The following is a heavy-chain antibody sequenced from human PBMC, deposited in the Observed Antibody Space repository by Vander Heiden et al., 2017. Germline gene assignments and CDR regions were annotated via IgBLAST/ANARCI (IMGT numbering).Heavy chain of an antibody. CDR2: IFSNSATT. D-gene: IGHD6-13*01. CDR3: AKDMPGSSWGPFDD. CDR1: GVTLATYD. V-gene: IGHV3-23*01. Sequence: EVQLLESGGGLVQPGGSLRLSCAASGVTLATYDMSWVRQPPGKGLGWVSGIFSNSATTYYTDSVKGRFSISRDNSKNMVYLQMNSLRVEDTAIYYCAKDMPGSSWGPFDDWGQGTLVTVSS. J-gene: IGHJ4*02.